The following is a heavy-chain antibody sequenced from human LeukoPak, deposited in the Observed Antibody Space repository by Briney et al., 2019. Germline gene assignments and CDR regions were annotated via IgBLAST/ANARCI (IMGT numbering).Heavy chain of an antibody. D-gene: IGHD1-26*01. CDR3: AKTILGATGYYFDY. Sequence: GGSLRLSCAASGFTFSSYGMSRVRQAPGKGLEWVSAISGSGGSTYYADSVKGRLTISRDNSKNTLYLQMNSLRAEDTALYYCAKTILGATGYYFDYWGQGTLVTVSS. CDR1: GFTFSSYG. CDR2: ISGSGGST. J-gene: IGHJ4*02. V-gene: IGHV3-23*01.